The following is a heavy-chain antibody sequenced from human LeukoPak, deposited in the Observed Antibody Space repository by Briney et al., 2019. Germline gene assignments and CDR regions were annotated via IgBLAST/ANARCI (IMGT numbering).Heavy chain of an antibody. CDR3: ARERVVGALSSALDY. CDR1: GYTFSGYY. Sequence: ASVKVSCKASGYTFSGYYMHWVRQAPGQGLEWMAWINPNSGGTNYAQKFQGRVTMTRDTSIRKAYMELSGLRSDDTAVYYCARERVVGALSSALDYWGQGTLVTVSS. CDR2: INPNSGGT. V-gene: IGHV1-2*02. D-gene: IGHD1-26*01. J-gene: IGHJ4*02.